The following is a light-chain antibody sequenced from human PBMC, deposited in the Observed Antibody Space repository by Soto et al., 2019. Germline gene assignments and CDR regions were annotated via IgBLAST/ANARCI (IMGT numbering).Light chain of an antibody. V-gene: IGKV3-15*01. CDR1: QSVSSN. Sequence: EIVMAQSPATLCVSPGERATLSCRASQSVSSNLAWYQQKPGQAPRLLIYGASTRATGIPARFSGSGSGTDFTLTISRLEPEDFAVYYCQQYGSSGTFGQGTKVDI. CDR3: QQYGSSGT. CDR2: GAS. J-gene: IGKJ1*01.